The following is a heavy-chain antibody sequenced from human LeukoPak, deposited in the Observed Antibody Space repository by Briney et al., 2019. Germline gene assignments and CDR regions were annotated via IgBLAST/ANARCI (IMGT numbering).Heavy chain of an antibody. CDR2: FYHSGST. CDR1: GGSISSGGYS. V-gene: IGHV4-30-2*01. Sequence: ASETLSLTCAVSGGSISSGGYSWSWIRQPPGKGLEWIGYFYHSGSTYYNPSLKSRVTISVDRSKNQFSLKLSSVTAADTAVYYCARDLGPNWFDPWGQGTLVTVSS. D-gene: IGHD7-27*01. CDR3: ARDLGPNWFDP. J-gene: IGHJ5*02.